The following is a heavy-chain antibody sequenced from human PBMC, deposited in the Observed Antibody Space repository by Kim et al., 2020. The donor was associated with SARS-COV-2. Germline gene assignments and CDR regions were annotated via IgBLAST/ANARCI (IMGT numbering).Heavy chain of an antibody. V-gene: IGHV3-30*18. CDR2: ISYDGSNK. D-gene: IGHD3-3*01. J-gene: IGHJ4*02. Sequence: GGSLRLSCAASGFTFSSYGMHWVRQAPGKGLEWVAVISYDGSNKYYADSVKGRFTISRDNSKNTLYLQMNSLRAEDTAVYYCAKDMKEWLFQPLDYWGQGTLVTVSS. CDR3: AKDMKEWLFQPLDY. CDR1: GFTFSSYG.